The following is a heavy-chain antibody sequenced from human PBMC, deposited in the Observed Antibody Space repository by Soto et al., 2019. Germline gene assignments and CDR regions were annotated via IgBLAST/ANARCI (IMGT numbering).Heavy chain of an antibody. J-gene: IGHJ1*01. CDR1: GFTFAGYA. D-gene: IGHD3-22*01. Sequence: GGSLRLSCAVSGFTFAGYAMSWVRQAPGKGLEWVSVISYNGGSTYYADSVKGRFTISRDKSKNTLYLQMNSLRAEDTAVYYCAKDRDDSSGYLYFQHWGQGTLVTVSS. CDR2: ISYNGGST. CDR3: AKDRDDSSGYLYFQH. V-gene: IGHV3-23*01.